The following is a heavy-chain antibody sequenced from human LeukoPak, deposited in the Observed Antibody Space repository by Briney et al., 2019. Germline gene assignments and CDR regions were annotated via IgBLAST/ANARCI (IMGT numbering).Heavy chain of an antibody. D-gene: IGHD4-17*01. J-gene: IGHJ5*02. CDR3: ARDPRNYGDYRGWFDP. CDR2: IYYSGST. V-gene: IGHV4-39*07. Sequence: SETLSLTCTVSGGSISGSSYYWGWIRQPPGKGLEWIGSIYYSGSTYYNPSLKSRLTILVDTSNNQFSLKLSSVTAADTAVYYCARDPRNYGDYRGWFDPWGQGTLVTVSS. CDR1: GGSISGSSYY.